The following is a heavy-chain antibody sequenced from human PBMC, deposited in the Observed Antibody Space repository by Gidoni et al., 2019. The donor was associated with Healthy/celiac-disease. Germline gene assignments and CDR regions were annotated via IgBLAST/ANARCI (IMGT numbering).Heavy chain of an antibody. CDR1: GFTFSSYA. J-gene: IGHJ1*01. D-gene: IGHD3-22*01. CDR2: SSGSGGST. CDR3: AKGSMIGDAEYFQH. Sequence: EVQLLESGGGLVQPGGSLRLSCAASGFTFSSYAMSWVRQAPGKGLEWVSASSGSGGSTYYADSVKGRFTISRDNSKNTLYLQMNSLRAEDTAVYYGAKGSMIGDAEYFQHWGQGTLVTVSS. V-gene: IGHV3-23*01.